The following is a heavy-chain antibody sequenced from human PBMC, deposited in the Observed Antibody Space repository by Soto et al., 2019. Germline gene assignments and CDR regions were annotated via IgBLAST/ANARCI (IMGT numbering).Heavy chain of an antibody. J-gene: IGHJ3*02. Sequence: GESLKISCAASGFTFSSYEMDWVRQAPGKGLEWVAYISSNGGTIYYGDSVKGRFTISRDNADNSLYLQMNSLRAEDTAVYYCTKEKSVMYSGYDAFDIWGRGTMVTV. V-gene: IGHV3-48*03. CDR1: GFTFSSYE. CDR2: ISSNGGTI. CDR3: TKEKSVMYSGYDAFDI. D-gene: IGHD5-12*01.